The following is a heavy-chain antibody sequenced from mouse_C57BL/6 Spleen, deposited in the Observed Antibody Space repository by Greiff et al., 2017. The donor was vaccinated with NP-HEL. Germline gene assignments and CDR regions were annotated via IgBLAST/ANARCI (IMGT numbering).Heavy chain of an antibody. V-gene: IGHV5-4*01. CDR3: ARGGLPFAY. Sequence: EVHLVESGGGLVKPGGSLKLSCAASGFTFSSYAMSWVRQTPEKRLEWVATISDGGSYTYYPDNVKGRFTISRDNAKNNLYLQMSHLKSEDTAMYYCARGGLPFAYWGQVTLVTVSA. CDR2: ISDGGSYT. CDR1: GFTFSSYA. D-gene: IGHD5-5*01. J-gene: IGHJ3*01.